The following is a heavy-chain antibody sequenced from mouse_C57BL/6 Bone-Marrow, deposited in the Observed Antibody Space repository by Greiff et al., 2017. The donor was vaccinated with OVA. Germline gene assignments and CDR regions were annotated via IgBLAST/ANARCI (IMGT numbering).Heavy chain of an antibody. Sequence: EVMLVESGGGLVQPGGSLKLSCAASGFTFSDYGMAWVRQAPRKGPEWVAFISNLAYSIYYADTVTGRFTISRENANNTLYLEMSSLRSEDTAMDYCARHLDYAPRYGYFDVWGTGTTVTVSS. CDR2: ISNLAYSI. D-gene: IGHD2-13*01. J-gene: IGHJ1*03. CDR1: GFTFSDYG. V-gene: IGHV5-15*01. CDR3: ARHLDYAPRYGYFDV.